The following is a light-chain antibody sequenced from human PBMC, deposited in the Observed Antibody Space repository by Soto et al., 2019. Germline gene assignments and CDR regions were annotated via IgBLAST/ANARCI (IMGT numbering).Light chain of an antibody. CDR1: SGHSSYA. V-gene: IGLV4-69*01. Sequence: QLVLTQSPSASASLGASVKLTCTLSSGHSSYAIAWLQQQPEKGPRYLMKLNNDGSHSKGDGIPDRFSGSSSGAERYLTISSHQSEDEADYYCQTWGSGTWVFGGGTKLTVL. CDR3: QTWGSGTWV. CDR2: LNNDGSH. J-gene: IGLJ3*02.